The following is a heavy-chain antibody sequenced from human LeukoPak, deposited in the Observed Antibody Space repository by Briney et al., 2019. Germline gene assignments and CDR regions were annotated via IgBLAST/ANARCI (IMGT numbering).Heavy chain of an antibody. CDR1: GFTFSDAW. Sequence: PGGSLRLSCAASGFTFSDAWVSWVCQAPGMGLEWVGRIKSKTDGGTTDYAAPVKGRFTISRDDSSGTLYLLMNSLKTEDTAVYYCSTSLRGSDCCLDYWGQGTLVAVSS. J-gene: IGHJ4*02. CDR2: IKSKTDGGTT. D-gene: IGHD2-21*02. CDR3: STSLRGSDCCLDY. V-gene: IGHV3-15*01.